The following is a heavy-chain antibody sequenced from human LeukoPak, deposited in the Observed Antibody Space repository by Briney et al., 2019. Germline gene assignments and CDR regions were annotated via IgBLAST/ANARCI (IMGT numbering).Heavy chain of an antibody. V-gene: IGHV3-23*01. CDR1: GFTFSSYS. D-gene: IGHD4-17*01. J-gene: IGHJ4*02. Sequence: GGSLRLSCAASGFTFSSYSMNWVRQAPGKGLEWVSAISGSGGSTYYADSVKGRFTISRDNSKNTLYLQMNSLRAEDTAVYYCAKPFGVVTTGTYWGQGTLVTVSS. CDR2: ISGSGGST. CDR3: AKPFGVVTTGTY.